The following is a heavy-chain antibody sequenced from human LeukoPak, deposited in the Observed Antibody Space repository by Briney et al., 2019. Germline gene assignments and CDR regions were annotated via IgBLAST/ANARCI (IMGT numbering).Heavy chain of an antibody. Sequence: KPSETLSLTCAVSGYSISSGYYWGWIRQPPGKGLDWIGSIYHSGSTYYNPSLKCRVTISVYTSKNPFSLKLSSVTAADTAVYYCASRPRIAAAGTIDYWGQGTLVTVSS. CDR3: ASRPRIAAAGTIDY. J-gene: IGHJ4*02. D-gene: IGHD6-13*01. CDR2: IYHSGST. CDR1: GYSISSGYY. V-gene: IGHV4-38-2*01.